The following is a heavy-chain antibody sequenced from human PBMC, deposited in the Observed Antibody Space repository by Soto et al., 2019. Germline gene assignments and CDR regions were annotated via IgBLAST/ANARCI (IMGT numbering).Heavy chain of an antibody. V-gene: IGHV3-15*01. CDR1: GFTFSNAW. J-gene: IGHJ4*02. CDR3: TSTLGY. CDR2: ITTKADAGTT. Sequence: PGGSLRLSCAASGFTFSNAWMTWVRQAPGKGLEWVGRITTKADAGTTDYAAPVKGRFTISRDDSKNTLYLQMNSLKTEDTAVYYCTSTLGYWGQGTLVTVSS. D-gene: IGHD7-27*01.